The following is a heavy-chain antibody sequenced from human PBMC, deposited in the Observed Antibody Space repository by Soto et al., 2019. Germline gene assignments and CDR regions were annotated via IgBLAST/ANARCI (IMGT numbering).Heavy chain of an antibody. CDR3: ARETLSYGSALDV. Sequence: ASLRLSCAASGFRFDEYNIHWVRQAPGKGLEWVSLITWNGANTYYADSVKGRFTISRDGTTKSVSLQMTSLKREDTGLYYCARETLSYGSALDVWGRGTTVTVSS. V-gene: IGHV3-43*01. CDR1: GFRFDEYN. CDR2: ITWNGANT. D-gene: IGHD3-16*01. J-gene: IGHJ6*02.